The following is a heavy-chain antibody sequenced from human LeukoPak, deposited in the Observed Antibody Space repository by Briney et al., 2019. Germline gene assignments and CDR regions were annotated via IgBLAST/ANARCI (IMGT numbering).Heavy chain of an antibody. Sequence: HSGGSLRLSCAASGFMFFSHSMNWVRQPPGKGLEWVAYISGSGTTMYYAASVKGRFTISRDNAKNSVFLQMSSLRGDDSAIYFCVRDRFDYTLDYWGLGVLVTVSS. CDR3: VRDRFDYTLDY. V-gene: IGHV3-48*03. D-gene: IGHD4-11*01. CDR2: ISGSGTTM. CDR1: GFMFFSHS. J-gene: IGHJ4*02.